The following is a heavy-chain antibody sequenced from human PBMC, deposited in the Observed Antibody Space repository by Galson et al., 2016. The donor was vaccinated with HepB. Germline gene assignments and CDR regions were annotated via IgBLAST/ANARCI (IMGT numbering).Heavy chain of an antibody. CDR2: ISGYHGNT. D-gene: IGHD3-10*01. V-gene: IGHV1-18*01. CDR1: GYSFTSYA. Sequence: SVKVSCKASGYSFTSYAITWVRQAPGQGLEWMGWISGYHGNTHYAQKLQGRVTMTIDTSMSTAFLELRSLRSDDTAVYYCARSGSGPYDIIRPYYYYMDVWGQGTTVTVSS. CDR3: ARSGSGPYDIIRPYYYYMDV. J-gene: IGHJ6*03.